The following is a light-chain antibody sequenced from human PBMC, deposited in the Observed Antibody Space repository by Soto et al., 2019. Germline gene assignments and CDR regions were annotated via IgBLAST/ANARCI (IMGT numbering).Light chain of an antibody. CDR2: DAN. CDR1: QSILYSSNNKNY. V-gene: IGKV4-1*01. Sequence: DIVMTQSPDSLAVSLGERATINCKSSQSILYSSNNKNYLAWYQQKPGKAPKLLIYDANNLETGVPSRFSGSGSGTDCNLTISSLQPEDIATYYCKQYDSLPRTFGQGTKVDIK. CDR3: KQYDSLPRT. J-gene: IGKJ1*01.